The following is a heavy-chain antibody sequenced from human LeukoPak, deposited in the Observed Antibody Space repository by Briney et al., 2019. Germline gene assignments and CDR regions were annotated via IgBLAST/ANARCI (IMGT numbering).Heavy chain of an antibody. CDR2: ISGSGGGT. V-gene: IGHV3-23*01. CDR1: GFIFSSYA. D-gene: IGHD2-2*01. CDR3: ARGYCSSTSCQGRWFDP. J-gene: IGHJ5*02. Sequence: GGSLRLSCATSGFIFSSYAMSWVRQAPGKGLEWVSAISGSGGGTYYADSVKGRFTISRDNSKNTVYLQMDSLRAEDTALYYCARGYCSSTSCQGRWFDPWGQGTLVTVSS.